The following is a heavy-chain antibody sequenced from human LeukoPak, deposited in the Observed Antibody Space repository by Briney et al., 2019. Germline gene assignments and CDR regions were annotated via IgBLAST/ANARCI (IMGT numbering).Heavy chain of an antibody. Sequence: GGSLRLSCAASGFILSNYWMTWVRQSPGKGLEWVANIKEDGSEKYYVDSVKGRFTISRDNAKNSLYLQMNSLRAEDTALYYCAKSAAGHYYYYYGMDVWGQGTTVTVSS. V-gene: IGHV3-7*03. D-gene: IGHD6-13*01. CDR1: GFILSNYW. CDR2: IKEDGSEK. J-gene: IGHJ6*02. CDR3: AKSAAGHYYYYYGMDV.